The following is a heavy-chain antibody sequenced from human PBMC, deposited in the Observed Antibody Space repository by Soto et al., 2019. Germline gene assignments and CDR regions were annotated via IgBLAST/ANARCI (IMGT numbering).Heavy chain of an antibody. D-gene: IGHD3-22*01. CDR2: INPYNGNR. V-gene: IGHV1-18*01. J-gene: IGHJ5*02. Sequence: QVQLVQSGGELRKPGASVKVSCEASGYSFRSYGINWVRQAPGQGLEWMGWINPYNGNRNYAQKFEDRITMTTDTSTNTFYMELRSLRSDDTAVYYCARDRLRGYDSSGFYSWGQGTLVIVSS. CDR1: GYSFRSYG. CDR3: ARDRLRGYDSSGFYS.